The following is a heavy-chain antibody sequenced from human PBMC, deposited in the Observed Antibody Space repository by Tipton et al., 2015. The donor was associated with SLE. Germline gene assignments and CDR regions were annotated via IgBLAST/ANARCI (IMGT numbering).Heavy chain of an antibody. J-gene: IGHJ4*02. D-gene: IGHD3-3*01. CDR3: VRGFFHDYWSAEQGRKSFYFDN. V-gene: IGHV4-4*01. CDR2: IYHSESP. Sequence: TLSLTCAVSGGSIISSSWWSWVRQPPGKGLEWIGDIYHSESPNYNPSLKSRVTISIDKSKNQFSLKLTSVTAADTAMYFCVRGFFHDYWSAEQGRKSFYFDNWCQGALVTVSS. CDR1: GGSIISSSW.